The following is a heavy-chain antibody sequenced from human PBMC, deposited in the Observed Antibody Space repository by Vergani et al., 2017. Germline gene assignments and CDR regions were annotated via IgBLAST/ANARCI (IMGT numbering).Heavy chain of an antibody. CDR1: GGSISSCSYY. Sequence: QVQLQESGPGLVKPSQTLSLTCTVSGGSISSCSYYWSWIRQPAGKGLEWIGRIYTSGSTNYNPSLKSRVTMSVDTSKNQFSLKLSSVTAADTAVYYCARGPRYYDSSGYPLFFEYWGQGTLVTVSS. D-gene: IGHD3-22*01. J-gene: IGHJ4*02. V-gene: IGHV4-61*02. CDR3: ARGPRYYDSSGYPLFFEY. CDR2: IYTSGST.